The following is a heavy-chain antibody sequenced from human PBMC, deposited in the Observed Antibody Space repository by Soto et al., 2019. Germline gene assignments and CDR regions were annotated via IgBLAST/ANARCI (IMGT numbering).Heavy chain of an antibody. V-gene: IGHV5-51*01. D-gene: IGHD2-2*01. CDR3: ARLGPGSY. Sequence: EVQLVQSGGEVKKPGESLKISCKGSGYSFSTYWIAWVRQIPGKGLEWVGIIFPGDSETRYSPSFQGHVTISADKSISTAYLQWTSLKTSDSAIYYCARLGPGSYWGQGTLVTVSS. J-gene: IGHJ4*02. CDR1: GYSFSTYW. CDR2: IFPGDSET.